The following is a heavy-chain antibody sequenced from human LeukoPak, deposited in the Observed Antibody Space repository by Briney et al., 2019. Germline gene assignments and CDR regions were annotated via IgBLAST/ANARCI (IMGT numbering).Heavy chain of an antibody. V-gene: IGHV1-24*01. Sequence: ASVKVSCKVSGYTLTELSMHWVRQAPGKGLEWMGGFDPEDGETIYAQKFQGRVTMTEDTSTDTAYMELSSLRSEDTDVYYCATGGPYSSPYYYYGMDVWGQGTTVTVSS. CDR1: GYTLTELS. J-gene: IGHJ6*02. CDR2: FDPEDGET. CDR3: ATGGPYSSPYYYYGMDV. D-gene: IGHD6-13*01.